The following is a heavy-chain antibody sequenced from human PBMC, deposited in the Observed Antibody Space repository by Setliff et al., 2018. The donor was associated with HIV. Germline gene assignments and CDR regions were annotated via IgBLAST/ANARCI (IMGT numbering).Heavy chain of an antibody. CDR2: IYYSGST. D-gene: IGHD4-17*01. CDR3: ARAAAGNTGPFDL. J-gene: IGHJ4*02. Sequence: KTSETLSLTCTVSGGSVSSGTYYWTWIRQPPGKGLEWIGYIYYSGSTNYNPSLKTRVTVSADTSKNQFSLKLTSVTAADTAVYYCARAAAGNTGPFDLWGQGSPVTVSS. V-gene: IGHV4-61*01. CDR1: GGSVSSGTYY.